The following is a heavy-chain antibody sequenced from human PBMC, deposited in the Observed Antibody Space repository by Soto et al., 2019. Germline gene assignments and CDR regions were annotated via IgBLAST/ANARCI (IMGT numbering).Heavy chain of an antibody. CDR2: IYYSGST. V-gene: IGHV4-59*01. Sequence: SETLSLTCTVSGGSISSYYWSWIRQPPGKGLEWIGYIYYSGSTNYNPSLKSRVTISVDTSKNQFSLKLSSVTAADTAVYYCARDKGGAAAQPHTVAPMHYYYGMDVWGQGTTVTVSS. D-gene: IGHD6-19*01. J-gene: IGHJ6*02. CDR1: GGSISSYY. CDR3: ARDKGGAAAQPHTVAPMHYYYGMDV.